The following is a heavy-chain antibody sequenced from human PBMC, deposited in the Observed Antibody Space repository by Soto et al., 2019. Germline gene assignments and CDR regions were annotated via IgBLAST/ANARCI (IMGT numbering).Heavy chain of an antibody. CDR3: ARQSTVNYAFDI. CDR2: INSDGSST. D-gene: IGHD4-17*01. J-gene: IGHJ3*02. Sequence: EVQLVESGGGLVQPGGSLRLSCAASGFTFSRYWMHWVRQAPGKGLVWVSRINSDGSSTSYADSVKGRFTISRDNAKNTLYLPMNSLRAEDTAVYYCARQSTVNYAFDIWCQGTMVTVSS. V-gene: IGHV3-74*01. CDR1: GFTFSRYW.